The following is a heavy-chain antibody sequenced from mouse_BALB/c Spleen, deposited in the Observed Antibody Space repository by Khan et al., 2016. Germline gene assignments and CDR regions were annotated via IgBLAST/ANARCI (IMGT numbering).Heavy chain of an antibody. CDR1: GFTFSDYY. Sequence: EVELVESGGGLVKPGGSLKLSCAASGFTFSDYYMYWVRQTPEKRLEWVATISVGGSYTYSPDTVSGRSTISRDNAKYNLYLQMRSPKSEDTAMDDCEREGLRRRCAYWGQGTLVTVSA. CDR3: EREGLRRRCAY. D-gene: IGHD2-4*01. J-gene: IGHJ3*01. CDR2: ISVGGSYT. V-gene: IGHV5-4*02.